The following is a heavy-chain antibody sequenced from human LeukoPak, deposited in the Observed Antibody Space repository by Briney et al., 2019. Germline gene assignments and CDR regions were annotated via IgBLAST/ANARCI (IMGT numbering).Heavy chain of an antibody. D-gene: IGHD3/OR15-3a*01. CDR3: ARDDLPWGYFDY. V-gene: IGHV3-30*04. CDR1: GFTFSSYA. J-gene: IGHJ4*02. CDR2: ISYDGSNK. Sequence: PGGSLRLSCAASGFTFSSYAMHWVRQAPGKGLEWVAVISYDGSNKYYADSVKGRFTISRDNSKNTLYLQMNSLRADDTAVYYCARDDLPWGYFDYWGQGTLVTVSS.